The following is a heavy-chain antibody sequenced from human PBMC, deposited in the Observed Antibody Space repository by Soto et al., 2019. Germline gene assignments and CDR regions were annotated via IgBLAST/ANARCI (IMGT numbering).Heavy chain of an antibody. V-gene: IGHV1-2*04. CDR2: INPNSGGT. D-gene: IGHD3-10*01. Sequence: ATVTVSCKASGDTFTGYYMHWVRQAPGQGLAWVGWINPNSGGTNHAQQLQGWVTMTRGPAISAAYLELRGLRSDGTAVCDGARRSFRVGDLNGMDVWGQGTTVTVSS. J-gene: IGHJ6*02. CDR3: ARRSFRVGDLNGMDV. CDR1: GDTFTGYY.